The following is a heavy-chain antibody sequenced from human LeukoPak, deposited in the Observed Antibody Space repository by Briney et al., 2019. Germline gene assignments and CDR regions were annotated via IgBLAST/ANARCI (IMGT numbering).Heavy chain of an antibody. CDR2: ISAYNGNT. J-gene: IGHJ6*02. Sequence: ASVKVSCKASGYTFTSYGISWVRQAPGQGLGWTGWISAYNGNTNYAQKLQGRVTMTTDTSTSTAYMELRSLRSDDTAVYYCAREWSITIFGEYYYGMDVWGQGTTVTVSS. CDR3: AREWSITIFGEYYYGMDV. V-gene: IGHV1-18*01. D-gene: IGHD3-3*01. CDR1: GYTFTSYG.